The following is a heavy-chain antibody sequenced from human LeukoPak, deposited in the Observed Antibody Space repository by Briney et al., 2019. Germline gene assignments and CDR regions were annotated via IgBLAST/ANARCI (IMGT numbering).Heavy chain of an antibody. J-gene: IGHJ4*02. CDR3: AKEDTMFPLPNYFDY. V-gene: IGHV3-9*01. CDR2: ISWNSGSI. Sequence: GGSLRLPCAASGFTFNDYAMHWVRQAPGKGLEWVSGISWNSGSIGYADSVKGRFTISRDNAKNSLYLQMNSLRAEDTAVYYCAKEDTMFPLPNYFDYWGQGTLVTVSS. D-gene: IGHD3-10*02. CDR1: GFTFNDYA.